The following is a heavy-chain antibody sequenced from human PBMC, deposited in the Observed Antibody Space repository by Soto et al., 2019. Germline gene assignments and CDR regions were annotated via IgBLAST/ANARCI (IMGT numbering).Heavy chain of an antibody. CDR1: GGSVSSDTSY. V-gene: IGHV4-61*01. J-gene: IGHJ4*02. D-gene: IGHD4-17*01. Sequence: QVQLQESGPGLVKPSETLSLTCTVSGGSVSSDTSYWSWIRQPPGKGLEWIAYMSYTGSTNYNPSLKSRLTTSVDTSKNQFSLKLSSVTAADTAVYYCARGGGDYVYFDYWGQGTLVTVSS. CDR2: MSYTGST. CDR3: ARGGGDYVYFDY.